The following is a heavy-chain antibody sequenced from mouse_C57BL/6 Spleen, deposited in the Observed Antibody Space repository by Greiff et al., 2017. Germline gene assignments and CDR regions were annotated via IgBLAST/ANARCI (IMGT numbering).Heavy chain of an antibody. CDR2: IHPNSGST. CDR3: ASHYYDYFFDY. D-gene: IGHD2-4*01. Sequence: VQLQQPGAELVKPGASVKLSCKASGYTFTSYWMHWVKQRPGQGLEWIGMIHPNSGSTNYNEKFKSKATLTVDKSSSTAYMQLSSLTSEDSAVYYCASHYYDYFFDYWGQGTTLTVSS. CDR1: GYTFTSYW. J-gene: IGHJ2*01. V-gene: IGHV1-64*01.